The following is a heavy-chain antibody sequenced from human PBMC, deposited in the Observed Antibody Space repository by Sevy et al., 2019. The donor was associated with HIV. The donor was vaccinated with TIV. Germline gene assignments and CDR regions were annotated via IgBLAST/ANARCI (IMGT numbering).Heavy chain of an antibody. CDR2: ISNSSSYI. V-gene: IGHV3-21*01. D-gene: IGHD2-15*01. CDR3: ARRADRTEHDAFDI. Sequence: GGSLRLSCAASGFTFSSYSMNWVRQAPGKGLEWVSSISNSSSYIYYADSVKGRFTMVSYNAKNSLYLQMNSLRAEDTAVYDWARRADRTEHDAFDIWGQGTMVTVSS. CDR1: GFTFSSYS. J-gene: IGHJ3*02.